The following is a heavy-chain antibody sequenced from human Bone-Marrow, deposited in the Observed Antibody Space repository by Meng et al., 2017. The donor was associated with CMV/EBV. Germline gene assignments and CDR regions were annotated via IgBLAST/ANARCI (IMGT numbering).Heavy chain of an antibody. J-gene: IGHJ5*02. V-gene: IGHV1-18*01. CDR2: ISAYNGNT. D-gene: IGHD6-25*01. CDR3: ARSQRLPTTNWFDP. Sequence: ASVKVSCKASGYTFTSYGISWVRQAPGQGLEWMGWISAYNGNTNYAQKLQGRVTMTTDTSTSTAYMELRSLRTDDTAVYYCARSQRLPTTNWFDPWGQGTLVTVSS. CDR1: GYTFTSYG.